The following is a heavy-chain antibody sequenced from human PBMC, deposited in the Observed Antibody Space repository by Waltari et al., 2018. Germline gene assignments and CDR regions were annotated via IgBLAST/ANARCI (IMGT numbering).Heavy chain of an antibody. CDR1: GFTFSNAW. CDR2: IKSKTDGGTT. Sequence: EVQLVESGGGLVKPGGSLRLSCAASGFTFSNAWMSWVGQAPGKGLEWVGRIKSKTDGGTTDYAAPVKGRFTISRDDSKNTLYLQMNSLKTEDTAVYYCTVYYYDSSGDDYWGQGTLVTVSS. J-gene: IGHJ4*02. V-gene: IGHV3-15*01. D-gene: IGHD3-22*01. CDR3: TVYYYDSSGDDY.